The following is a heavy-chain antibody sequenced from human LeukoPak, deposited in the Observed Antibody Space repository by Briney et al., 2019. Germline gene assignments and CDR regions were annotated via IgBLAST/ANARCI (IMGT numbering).Heavy chain of an antibody. V-gene: IGHV4-39*01. CDR2: IYYSGST. D-gene: IGHD3-10*01. CDR1: GGSISSSSYY. CDR3: ARLGVRGNYGMDV. J-gene: IGHJ6*02. Sequence: SETLSLTCTVSGGSISSSSYYWGWIRQPPGKGLEWIGSIYYSGSTYYNPSLKSRVTISVDTSKNQFSLKLSSVTAADTAVYYCARLGVRGNYGMDVWGQGTTVTVSS.